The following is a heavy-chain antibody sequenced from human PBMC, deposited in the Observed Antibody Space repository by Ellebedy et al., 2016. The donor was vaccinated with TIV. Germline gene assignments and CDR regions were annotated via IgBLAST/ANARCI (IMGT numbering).Heavy chain of an antibody. J-gene: IGHJ4*02. Sequence: SETLSLTCTVSGGSISGYYWSWIRQPPGKGLAWIGYIYYIDNGNTNYKPSLKSRVSISGYASKNQLSLKLRAVTAADTAVYYCARHIVVPTPGFEYWGQGTPVTVSS. CDR1: GGSISGYY. CDR3: ARHIVVPTPGFEY. CDR2: IYYIDNGNT. D-gene: IGHD1-26*01. V-gene: IGHV4-59*08.